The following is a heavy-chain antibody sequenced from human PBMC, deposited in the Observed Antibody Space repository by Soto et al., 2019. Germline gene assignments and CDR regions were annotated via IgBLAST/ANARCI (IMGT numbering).Heavy chain of an antibody. D-gene: IGHD3-22*01. V-gene: IGHV1-18*01. Sequence: ASVKVSCKASGYTFTSYGISWVRQAPGQGLEWMGWISAYNGNTNYAQKLQGRVTMTTDTSTSTAYMELRSLRSDDTAVYYCAAQTRSYYDPPDLYGMDVWGQGTTVTVSS. CDR3: AAQTRSYYDPPDLYGMDV. CDR1: GYTFTSYG. CDR2: ISAYNGNT. J-gene: IGHJ6*02.